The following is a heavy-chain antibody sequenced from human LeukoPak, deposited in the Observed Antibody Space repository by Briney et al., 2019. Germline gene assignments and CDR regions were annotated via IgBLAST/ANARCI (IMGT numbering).Heavy chain of an antibody. CDR2: IYYSGST. J-gene: IGHJ5*02. CDR1: GGSISSYY. V-gene: IGHV4-59*08. CDR3: AGHHSSSWSGGYWFDP. D-gene: IGHD6-13*01. Sequence: PSETLSLTCTVSGGSISSYYWSWIRQPPGKGLEWIGYIYYSGSTNYNPSLKSRATISVDTSKNQFSLKLSSVTAADTAVYYCAGHHSSSWSGGYWFDPWGQGTLVTVSS.